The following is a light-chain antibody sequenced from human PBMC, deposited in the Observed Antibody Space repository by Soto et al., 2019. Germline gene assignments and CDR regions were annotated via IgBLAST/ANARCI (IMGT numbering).Light chain of an antibody. Sequence: QSALTQPASVSGSPGQSITISCTGTSSDVGGYYYVSWYQHHPGKSPKLMIYEVTKRPSGVPDRFSGSKAGNTASLTVFGLQAEDEADYYCSSFAGPVWVFGGGTQLTVL. V-gene: IGLV2-8*01. CDR1: SSDVGGYYY. CDR3: SSFAGPVWV. CDR2: EVT. J-gene: IGLJ3*02.